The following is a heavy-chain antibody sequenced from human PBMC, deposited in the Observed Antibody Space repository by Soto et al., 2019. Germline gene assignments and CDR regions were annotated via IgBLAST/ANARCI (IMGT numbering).Heavy chain of an antibody. CDR1: EYTFTSYD. Sequence: QVQLVQSGAEVKKSGASVKVSCKASEYTFTSYDINWVRQATGQGLAWLGWVYPNSGNTGYAQKFQGRVIMTRNAAISTHYMELSSLRYEDLAVYYCARESSAASTGWFDPLGQDTLVTVSS. CDR2: VYPNSGNT. V-gene: IGHV1-8*01. J-gene: IGHJ5*02. CDR3: ARESSAASTGWFDP. D-gene: IGHD6-13*01.